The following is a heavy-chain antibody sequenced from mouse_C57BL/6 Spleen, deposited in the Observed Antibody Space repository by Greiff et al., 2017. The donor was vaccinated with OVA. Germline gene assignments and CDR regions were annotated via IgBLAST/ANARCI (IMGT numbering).Heavy chain of an antibody. J-gene: IGHJ4*01. D-gene: IGHD1-1*01. CDR1: GYTFTSYW. CDR2: IHPNSGST. CDR3: ARERDYYGSSYPYAMDY. Sequence: QVQLQQPGAELVKPGASVKLSCKASGYTFTSYWMHWVKQRPGQGLEWIGMIHPNSGSTNYNEKFKSKATLTVDKSSSTAYMQLSSLTSEDSAVYYCARERDYYGSSYPYAMDYWGQGTSVTVSS. V-gene: IGHV1-64*01.